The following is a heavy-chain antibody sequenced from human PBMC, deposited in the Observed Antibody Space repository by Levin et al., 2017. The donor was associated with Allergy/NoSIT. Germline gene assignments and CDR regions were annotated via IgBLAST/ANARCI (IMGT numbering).Heavy chain of an antibody. V-gene: IGHV3-13*01. CDR3: GVLLWFGELFFKAQHFIRYYYGMDV. D-gene: IGHD3-10*01. CDR2: IGTAGDT. J-gene: IGHJ6*02. CDR1: GFTFSSYD. Sequence: PGGSLRLSCAASGFTFSSYDMHWVRQATEKGLEWVSAIGTAGDTYYPGSVKGRFTISRENAKNSLYLQMNSLRAGDTAVYTPGVLLWFGELFFKAQHFIRYYYGMDVWGQGTTVTVSS.